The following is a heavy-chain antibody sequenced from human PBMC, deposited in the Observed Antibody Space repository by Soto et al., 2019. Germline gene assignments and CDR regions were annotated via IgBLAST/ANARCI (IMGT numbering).Heavy chain of an antibody. D-gene: IGHD6-13*01. J-gene: IGHJ4*02. Sequence: QVQLVESGGGVVQPGRSLRLSCAASGFTFSSYAMHWVRQAPGKGLAWVAVISYDGSNKYYADAEKGRFTITRDNSKNTLYLQMNSLRAEDTAMYYCERVGQAGAGGYVDYWGQVTLVTVSS. CDR3: ERVGQAGAGGYVDY. CDR1: GFTFSSYA. CDR2: ISYDGSNK. V-gene: IGHV3-30-3*01.